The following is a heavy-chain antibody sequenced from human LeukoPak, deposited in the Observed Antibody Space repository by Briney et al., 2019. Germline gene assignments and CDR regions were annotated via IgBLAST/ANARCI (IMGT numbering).Heavy chain of an antibody. CDR2: INHSGST. J-gene: IGHJ4*02. D-gene: IGHD3-3*01. CDR3: ARVHDFLLE. V-gene: IGHV4-34*01. Sequence: MASETLSLTCAVYGGSFSGYYWSWIRQPPGKGLEWIGEINHSGSTNYNPSLKSRVTISVDTSKNQFSLKLSSVTAADTAVYYCARVHDFLLEWGQGTLVTVSS. CDR1: GGSFSGYY.